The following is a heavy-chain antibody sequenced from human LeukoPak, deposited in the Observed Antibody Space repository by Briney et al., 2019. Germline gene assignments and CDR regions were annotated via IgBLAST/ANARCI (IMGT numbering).Heavy chain of an antibody. V-gene: IGHV3-53*01. J-gene: IGHJ3*02. Sequence: GGSLRLSCAASGFTVSSNYMSWVRQAPGKGLEWVSVIYSGGSTYYADSVKGGFTISRDNSKNTPYIQMNSLRAEGAAVSYCARDGGYCSGGSCYGDAFDIWGQGTMVTVSS. CDR1: GFTVSSNY. D-gene: IGHD2-15*01. CDR2: IYSGGST. CDR3: ARDGGYCSGGSCYGDAFDI.